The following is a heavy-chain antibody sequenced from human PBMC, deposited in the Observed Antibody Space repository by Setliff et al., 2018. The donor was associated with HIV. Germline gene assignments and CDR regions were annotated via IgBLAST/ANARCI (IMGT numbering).Heavy chain of an antibody. CDR3: ARIGSGWSVGWFDP. J-gene: IGHJ5*02. D-gene: IGHD6-13*01. Sequence: SETLSLTCGVYGGSFSGYYWNWIRQPPGKGLEWIGEINHSGSTNYNPSLKSRVTISIDTSKNQLSLKLRSVTAADTAVYYCARIGSGWSVGWFDPWGQGTLVTVSS. V-gene: IGHV4-34*01. CDR2: INHSGST. CDR1: GGSFSGYY.